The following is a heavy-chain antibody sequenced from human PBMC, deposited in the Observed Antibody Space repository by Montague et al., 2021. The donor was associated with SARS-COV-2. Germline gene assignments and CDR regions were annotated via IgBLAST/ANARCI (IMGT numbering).Heavy chain of an antibody. D-gene: IGHD3-10*01. CDR3: ARCAALIYYYGLDV. V-gene: IGHV4-31*03. CDR2: IYYNGST. Sequence: ALSLTCTVSGATITSGRYYWTWIRQPPGKGLEYIGNIYYNGSTYYNPSLKSRLTMSVDMSKNQFSLKLRSVTAADTAMYYCARCAALIYYYGLDVWGRGTTVTVSS. CDR1: GATITSGRYY. J-gene: IGHJ6*02.